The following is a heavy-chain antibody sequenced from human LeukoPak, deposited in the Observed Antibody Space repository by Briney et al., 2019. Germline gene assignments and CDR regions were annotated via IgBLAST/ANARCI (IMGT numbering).Heavy chain of an antibody. CDR1: GFTVISNY. Sequence: GGSLRLSCAASGFTVISNYMSWVRQAPGKGLEWVSVIYSGGDTYYADSVKGRFTISRDNSKNTLYLQMNSLRAEDTAVYYCAKDRLPDSAWSLDYWGQGTLVTVSS. CDR2: IYSGGDT. D-gene: IGHD6-19*01. V-gene: IGHV3-53*01. J-gene: IGHJ4*02. CDR3: AKDRLPDSAWSLDY.